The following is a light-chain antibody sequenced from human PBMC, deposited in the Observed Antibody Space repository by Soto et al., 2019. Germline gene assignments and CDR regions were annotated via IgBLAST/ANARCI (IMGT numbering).Light chain of an antibody. CDR2: GNF. Sequence: QSALTQPPSVSGAPGQRVTISCTGSSSKIGADYDVHWYQQLPGTAPKLLIYGNFNRPSGVPDRFSGAKSGTSASLAITGLQAEDYADSCCQSYDTRLSALVFGGGITVTVL. V-gene: IGLV1-40*01. J-gene: IGLJ3*02. CDR3: QSYDTRLSALV. CDR1: SSKIGADYD.